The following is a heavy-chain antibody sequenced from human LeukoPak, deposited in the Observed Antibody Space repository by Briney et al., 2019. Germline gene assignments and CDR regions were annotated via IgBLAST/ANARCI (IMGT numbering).Heavy chain of an antibody. CDR1: GFTFSSYA. Sequence: GGSLRLSCAASGFTFSSYAMHWVRQAPGKGLEWVAVIWYDGSNKYYADSVKGRFTISRDNSKNTLYLQMNSLRAEDTAVYYCARGTYSSSWYEVFYYYYGMDVWGQGTTVTVSS. D-gene: IGHD6-13*01. V-gene: IGHV3-33*08. CDR2: IWYDGSNK. J-gene: IGHJ6*02. CDR3: ARGTYSSSWYEVFYYYYGMDV.